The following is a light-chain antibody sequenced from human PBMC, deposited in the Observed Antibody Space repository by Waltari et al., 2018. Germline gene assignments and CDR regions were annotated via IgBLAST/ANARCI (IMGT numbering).Light chain of an antibody. CDR2: YDD. CDR3: AAWDDSLNGVV. Sequence: QSVLTQPPSVSEAPRQRVTISCSGSSSNIGNNALTWYHQPPGKAPNLLIYYDDLLPSGVSDRFSGSKSGTSASLAISGLQSEDEADYYCAAWDDSLNGVVFGGGTKLTVL. CDR1: SSNIGNNA. J-gene: IGLJ2*01. V-gene: IGLV1-36*01.